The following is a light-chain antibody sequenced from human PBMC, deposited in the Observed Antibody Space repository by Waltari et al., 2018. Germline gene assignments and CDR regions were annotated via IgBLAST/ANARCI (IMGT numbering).Light chain of an antibody. CDR1: ALPKQY. CDR2: KDS. CDR3: QAEDRRGKV. V-gene: IGLV3-25*03. J-gene: IGLJ2*01. Sequence: SYELTQPPSVSVSPGQPARITCSGDALPKQYAYWYQQKPGQAPVLVIYKDSERPSGIPERFSGSSSGTTVTLTISGVRAEDEADYYCQAEDRRGKVFGGGTKLTV.